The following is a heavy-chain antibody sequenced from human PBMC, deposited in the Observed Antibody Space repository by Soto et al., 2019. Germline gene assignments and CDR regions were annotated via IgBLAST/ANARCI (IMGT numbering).Heavy chain of an antibody. J-gene: IGHJ5*02. Sequence: PSQTLSLTCTVSGGSISSYYWSWIRQPPGKGLEWIGYIYYSGSTNYNPSLKSRVTISVDTSKNQFSLKLSSVTAADTAVYYCARLDYSSSSSSWFDPWGQGTLVTVSS. CDR3: ARLDYSSSSSSWFDP. CDR1: GGSISSYY. CDR2: IYYSGST. D-gene: IGHD6-6*01. V-gene: IGHV4-59*08.